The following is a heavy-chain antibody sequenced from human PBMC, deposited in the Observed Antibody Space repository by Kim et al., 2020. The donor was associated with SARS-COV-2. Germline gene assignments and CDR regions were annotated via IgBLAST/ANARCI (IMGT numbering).Heavy chain of an antibody. J-gene: IGHJ6*02. CDR2: IYYSGST. D-gene: IGHD6-13*01. CDR1: GGSVSSGSHY. Sequence: SETLSLTCTVSGGSVSSGSHYWSWIRQPPGKGLEWIGHIYYSGSTNYNSSLQSRVTISVDTSKNQFSLKLRSVTAADTAVYYCARDSAAAGNDYYYYGMDGWGHGTTVTVSS. CDR3: ARDSAAAGNDYYYYGMDG. V-gene: IGHV4-61*01.